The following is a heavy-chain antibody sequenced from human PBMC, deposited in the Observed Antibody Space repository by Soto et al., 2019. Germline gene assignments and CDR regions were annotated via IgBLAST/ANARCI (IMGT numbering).Heavy chain of an antibody. CDR3: AGISGSYLARGIDY. V-gene: IGHV1-69*13. D-gene: IGHD1-26*01. CDR2: IIPIFGTA. J-gene: IGHJ4*02. CDR1: GGTFSSYA. Sequence: ASVKVSCKASGGTFSSYAISWVRQAPGQGLEWMGGIIPIFGTANYAQKFQGRVTITADESTSTAYMELSSLRSEDTAVYYCAGISGSYLARGIDYWGQGTLVTVSS.